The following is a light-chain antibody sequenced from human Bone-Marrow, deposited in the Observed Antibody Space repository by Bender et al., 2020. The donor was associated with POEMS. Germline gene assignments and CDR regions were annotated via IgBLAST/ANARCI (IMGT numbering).Light chain of an antibody. J-gene: IGLJ2*01. Sequence: QSALTQPASVSGSPGQSITISCTATSINIKNYNFVSWYQQYPGKAPTVLIYEGSKRPSGVSHRFSASKSGNTASLTISGLQAEDEAHYYCCSFADNWTFVFGGGTKVTVL. V-gene: IGLV2-23*03. CDR2: EGS. CDR1: SINIKNYNF. CDR3: CSFADNWTFV.